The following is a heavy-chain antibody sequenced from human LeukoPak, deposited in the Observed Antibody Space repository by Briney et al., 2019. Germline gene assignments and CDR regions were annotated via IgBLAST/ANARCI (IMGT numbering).Heavy chain of an antibody. V-gene: IGHV5-10-1*01. CDR2: IDPSDSYT. D-gene: IGHD2-2*01. CDR3: ARQGYRSSTSCYGGAY. Sequence: GGSLRISCKGSGYSFTSYWISWVRQMPGKGLEWMGTIDPSDSYTNYSPSFQGHVTISADKSISTAYLQWSSLKASDTALYYCARQGYRSSTSCYGGAYWGQGTLVSVSS. J-gene: IGHJ4*02. CDR1: GYSFTSYW.